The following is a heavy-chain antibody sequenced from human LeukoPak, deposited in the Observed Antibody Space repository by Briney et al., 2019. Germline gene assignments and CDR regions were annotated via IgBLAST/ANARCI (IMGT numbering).Heavy chain of an antibody. V-gene: IGHV4-38-2*02. Sequence: SETLSLTCTVSGYSISSGYYWGWMRQPPGKGLEWIGEINHSGSSYYNPSLKSRVTMSIDTSKNQFSLKLSSVTAADTAVYYCARQKAVYYGSGTYRPWFDPWGQGTLVTVSS. J-gene: IGHJ5*02. CDR1: GYSISSGYY. D-gene: IGHD3-10*01. CDR3: ARQKAVYYGSGTYRPWFDP. CDR2: INHSGSS.